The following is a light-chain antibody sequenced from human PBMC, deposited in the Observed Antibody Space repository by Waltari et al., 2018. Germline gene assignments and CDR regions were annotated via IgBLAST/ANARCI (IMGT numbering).Light chain of an antibody. CDR1: SSDVGRYNY. J-gene: IGLJ3*02. V-gene: IGLV2-14*01. CDR3: ASYIPGSTLV. CDR2: DVT. Sequence: QSALTQPASVSGSPGQSITISCTGSSSDVGRYNYVSWYQQFPDRAPKLMIYDVTNPPSGVSHRFSGSKSANTASLTISGLPPEDEADYYCASYIPGSTLVFGGGTKLTVL.